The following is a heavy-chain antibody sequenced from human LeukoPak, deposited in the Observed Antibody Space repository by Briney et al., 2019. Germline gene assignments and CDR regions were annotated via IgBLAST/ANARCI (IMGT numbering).Heavy chain of an antibody. CDR2: IHYSGST. J-gene: IGHJ3*01. Sequence: PSETLSLTCSVSGYSISSGYYWVWIRQPPGKGLEWIGNIHYSGSTNYNPSLKSRVIISEDTSKNQFSLRLSSVTAADTAVYYCARGFWNSYMDVWGQGTMVTVSS. V-gene: IGHV4-38-2*02. CDR1: GYSISSGYY. CDR3: ARGFWNSYMDV. D-gene: IGHD3-3*01.